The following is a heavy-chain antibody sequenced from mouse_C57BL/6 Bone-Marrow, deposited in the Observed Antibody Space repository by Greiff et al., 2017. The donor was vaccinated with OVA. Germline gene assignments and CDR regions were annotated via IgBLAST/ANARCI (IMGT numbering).Heavy chain of an antibody. CDR3: ARHDYYGSSYDAMDY. D-gene: IGHD1-1*01. V-gene: IGHV5-12*01. J-gene: IGHJ4*01. CDR2: ISNGGGST. CDR1: GFTFSDYY. Sequence: EVMLVESGGGLVQPGGSLKLSCAASGFTFSDYYMYWVRQTPEKRLEWVAYISNGGGSTYYPDTVKGRFTISRDNAKNTLYLKMSRLKSEDTAMYYCARHDYYGSSYDAMDYWGQGTSVTVSS.